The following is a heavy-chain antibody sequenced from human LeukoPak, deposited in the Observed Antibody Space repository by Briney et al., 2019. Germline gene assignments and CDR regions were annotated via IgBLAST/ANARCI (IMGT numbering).Heavy chain of an antibody. CDR1: GGSISSYY. D-gene: IGHD2-15*01. J-gene: IGHJ3*02. V-gene: IGHV4-59*08. Sequence: SETLSLTCTVSGGSISSYYWSWIRQPPGKGLEWIGYIYYSRSTNYNPSLKSRVTISVDTSKNQFSLKLSSVTAADTAVYYCASGVVAAAFDIWGQGTMVTVSS. CDR2: IYYSRST. CDR3: ASGVVAAAFDI.